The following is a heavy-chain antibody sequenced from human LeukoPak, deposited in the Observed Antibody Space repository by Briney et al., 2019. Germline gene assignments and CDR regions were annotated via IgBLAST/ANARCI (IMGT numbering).Heavy chain of an antibody. J-gene: IGHJ4*02. CDR1: GGSISSGGYY. CDR2: IYYSGST. CDR3: ARGGPDHYYDSRVRKGEFDY. V-gene: IGHV4-31*03. D-gene: IGHD3-22*01. Sequence: VSGPTLVNPTQTLSLTCTVSGGSISSGGYYWSWIRQHPGKGLEWIGYIYYSGSTYYNPSLKSRVTISVDTSKNQFSLKLSSVTAADTAVYYCARGGPDHYYDSRVRKGEFDYWGQGTLVTVSS.